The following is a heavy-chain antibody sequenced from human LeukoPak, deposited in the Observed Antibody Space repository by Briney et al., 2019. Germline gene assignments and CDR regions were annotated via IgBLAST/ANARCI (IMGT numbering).Heavy chain of an antibody. J-gene: IGHJ3*02. CDR3: AAPRRGPHTLMDPRDAFEI. V-gene: IGHV1-58*02. CDR1: RFTFISSG. CDR2: IVVGSGNT. Sequence: ASVNVSRKASRFTFISSGMQWVRQARGQRLEWIGWIVVGSGNTNYAQKFQERVTITRDMSTSTAYMELSSLRSEDTAVYYCAAPRRGPHTLMDPRDAFEIWGQGTMVTVSS. D-gene: IGHD5-18*01.